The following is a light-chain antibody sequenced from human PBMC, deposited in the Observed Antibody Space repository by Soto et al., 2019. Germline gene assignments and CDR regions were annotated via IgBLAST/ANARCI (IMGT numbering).Light chain of an antibody. CDR3: QQYYSTPWT. J-gene: IGKJ1*01. Sequence: DIVMTQSPDSLAVSLGERATINCKSSQSVLYSSNNKNYLAWYQQKPGQPPKLFIYWASALESGVPDRFSGSGSGTDFTLTISSLQAEDVAVYDCQQYYSTPWTFGQGTKVEIK. V-gene: IGKV4-1*01. CDR1: QSVLYSSNNKNY. CDR2: WAS.